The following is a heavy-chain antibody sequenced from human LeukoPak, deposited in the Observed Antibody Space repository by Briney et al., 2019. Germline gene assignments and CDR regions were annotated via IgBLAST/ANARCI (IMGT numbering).Heavy chain of an antibody. CDR2: ISSSSSYI. J-gene: IGHJ6*02. CDR1: GFTFSSYS. CDR3: ARDFSPLTTVTGYSSYYGMDV. D-gene: IGHD4-17*01. V-gene: IGHV3-21*01. Sequence: GGSLRLSCAASGFTFSSYSMNWVRQAPGKGLEWVSSISSSSSYIYHADSVKGRFTISRDNAKNSLYLQMNSLRAEDTAVYYCARDFSPLTTVTGYSSYYGMDVGGQGPTVTVSS.